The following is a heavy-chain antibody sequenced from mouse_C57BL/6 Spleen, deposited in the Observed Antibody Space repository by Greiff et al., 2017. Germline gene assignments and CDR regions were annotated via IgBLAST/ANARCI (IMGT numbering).Heavy chain of an antibody. CDR3: KNYYGSSYNAMDY. D-gene: IGHD1-1*01. CDR2: IDPETGGT. CDR1: GYTFTDYE. J-gene: IGHJ4*01. Sequence: QVHVKQSGAELVRPGASVTLSCKASGYTFTDYEMHWVKQTPVHGLEWIGAIDPETGGTAYNQKFKGKAILTADKSSSTAYMELRSLTSEDSAVYYCKNYYGSSYNAMDYWGQGTSVTVSS. V-gene: IGHV1-15*01.